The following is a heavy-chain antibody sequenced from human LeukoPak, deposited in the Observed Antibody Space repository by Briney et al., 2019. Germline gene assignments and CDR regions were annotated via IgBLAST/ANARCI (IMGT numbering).Heavy chain of an antibody. D-gene: IGHD1-26*01. J-gene: IGHJ4*02. Sequence: SETLSLTCTVSGGSISSSSYYWGWIRQPPGKGLEWIGRIYTSGSTNYNPSLKSRVTISVDTSKNQFSLKLSSVTAADTAVYYCARSIVGAASFDYWGQGTLVTVSS. CDR2: IYTSGST. CDR1: GGSISSSSYY. CDR3: ARSIVGAASFDY. V-gene: IGHV4-39*07.